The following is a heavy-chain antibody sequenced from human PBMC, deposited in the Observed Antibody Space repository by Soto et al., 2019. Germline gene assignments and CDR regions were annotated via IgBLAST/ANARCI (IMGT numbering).Heavy chain of an antibody. CDR2: IYYSGST. D-gene: IGHD2-15*01. V-gene: IGHV4-59*01. CDR1: GGSISSYY. CDR3: ARLHGGTRYYYYMDV. J-gene: IGHJ6*03. Sequence: SETLSLTCTVSGGSISSYYWSWIRQPPGKGLEWIGCIYYSGSTNYNPSLKSRVTISVDTSKNQFSLKLSSVTAADTAVYYCARLHGGTRYYYYMDVWGKGTTVTVSS.